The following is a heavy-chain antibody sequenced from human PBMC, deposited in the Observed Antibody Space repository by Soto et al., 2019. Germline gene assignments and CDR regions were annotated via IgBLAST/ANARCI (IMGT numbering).Heavy chain of an antibody. CDR3: ARDLAKGGASAGFDY. Sequence: QVQLVQSGAEVKKPGASVNVSCKASGYTFTVYYMHWVRQAPGQGLEWMGWINPKSGGTMYPQKFQGRVTMTWDTSISTSYMALTRLRSDDTAVYYCARDLAKGGASAGFDYWGQGSLVTVYS. CDR1: GYTFTVYY. CDR2: INPKSGGT. J-gene: IGHJ4*02. V-gene: IGHV1-2*02. D-gene: IGHD4-17*01.